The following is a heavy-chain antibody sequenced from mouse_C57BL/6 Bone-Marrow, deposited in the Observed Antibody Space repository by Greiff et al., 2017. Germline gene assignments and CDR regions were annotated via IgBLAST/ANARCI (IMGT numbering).Heavy chain of an antibody. D-gene: IGHD1-1*01. V-gene: IGHV1-5*01. CDR2: IYPGNSDT. J-gene: IGHJ1*03. CDR3: SLYYYGSSYWYFDV. Sequence: VQLQQSGTVLARPGASVKMSCKTSGYTFTSYWMHWVKQRPGQGLEWIGAIYPGNSDTSYNQKFKGKAKLTAVTSASTAYMEFSSLTNEDSAVYYCSLYYYGSSYWYFDVWGTGTTVTVSS. CDR1: GYTFTSYW.